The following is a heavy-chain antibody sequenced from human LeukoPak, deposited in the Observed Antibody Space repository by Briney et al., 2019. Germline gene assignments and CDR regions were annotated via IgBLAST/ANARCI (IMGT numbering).Heavy chain of an antibody. CDR1: GDSVSGNSAA. D-gene: IGHD4-23*01. Sequence: QTLSLTCAISGDSVSGNSAAWSWVRQSPSRGLEWLGRTDYGAKWYYDYAVSVKSRLAITPDKLKNQCSLQMKSVTHEDTAVYYCARGLRVGVHKAKVAPENWFDPWGQGTLVTVSS. CDR2: TDYGAKWYY. CDR3: ARGLRVGVHKAKVAPENWFDP. J-gene: IGHJ5*02. V-gene: IGHV6-1*01.